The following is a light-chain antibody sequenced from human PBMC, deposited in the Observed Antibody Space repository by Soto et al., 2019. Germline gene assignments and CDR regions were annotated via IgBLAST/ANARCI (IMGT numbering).Light chain of an antibody. V-gene: IGKV1-5*01. CDR2: DAS. CDR3: QQYKSPPYT. CDR1: QSISTL. J-gene: IGKJ2*01. Sequence: DIQMTQSPSTLSASVGDRVTITCRASQSISTLLAWYQQKPGKAPKLLIYDASSLENGDPARFSGSGSGTEFTLAISSLQSDDFAPYYCQQYKSPPYTFGRGTRLEI.